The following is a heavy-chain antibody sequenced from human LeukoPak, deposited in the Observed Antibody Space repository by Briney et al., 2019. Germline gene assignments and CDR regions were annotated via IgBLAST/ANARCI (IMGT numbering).Heavy chain of an antibody. V-gene: IGHV4-38-2*02. CDR2: IYHSGST. D-gene: IGHD4-11*01. Sequence: SETLSLTCTVSGYSISSGYYWGWIRQPPGKGLEWIGSIYHSGSTYYNPSLKSRVTISVDTSKNQFSLKLSSVTAADTALYYCVRILTTDYRFDYWGQGTLVTVSS. CDR3: VRILTTDYRFDY. CDR1: GYSISSGYY. J-gene: IGHJ4*02.